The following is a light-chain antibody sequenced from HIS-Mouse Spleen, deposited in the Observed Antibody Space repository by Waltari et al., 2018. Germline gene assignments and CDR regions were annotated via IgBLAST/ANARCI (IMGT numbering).Light chain of an antibody. CDR1: SLPKQS. Sequence: SYELTQPPSVSVSPGQTARITCSGCSLPKQSAYWYQQKPGQAPVLVIYKDSGRPSGIPERFSGASSGTTVTLTISGVQAEDEADYYCQSADSSGTYVVFGGGTKLTVL. CDR2: KDS. V-gene: IGLV3-25*03. J-gene: IGLJ2*01. CDR3: QSADSSGTYVV.